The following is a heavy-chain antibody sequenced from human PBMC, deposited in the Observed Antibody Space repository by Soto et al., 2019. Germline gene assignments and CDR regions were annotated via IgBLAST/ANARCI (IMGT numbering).Heavy chain of an antibody. CDR2: VSSSSIYI. V-gene: IGHV3-21*01. CDR3: ARRLAYGDSRGAFDY. CDR1: GFTFSSYS. Sequence: EVQLVESGGGLVKPGGSLRLSCAASGFTFSSYSMNWVRQAPGKGLEWVSSVSSSSIYIYYADSVRGRFTISRDNAKNSLYLQMNSLRAEDTAVYYCARRLAYGDSRGAFDYWGQGTLVTVSS. D-gene: IGHD4-17*01. J-gene: IGHJ4*02.